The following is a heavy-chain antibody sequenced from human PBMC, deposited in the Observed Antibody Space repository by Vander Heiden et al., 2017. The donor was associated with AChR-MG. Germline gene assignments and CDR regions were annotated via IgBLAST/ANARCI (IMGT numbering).Heavy chain of an antibody. D-gene: IGHD6-19*01. CDR3: ARPGAAGIAVAGTLDV. CDR2: IYYSGST. J-gene: IGHJ6*02. Sequence: QLLLQESGPGLVKPSETLSLTCPVSGGSISSSSYYWGWIRQPPGKGLEWIGSIYYSGSTYYNPSLKSRVTISVDTSKNQFSLRLSSVTAADTAVYYCARPGAAGIAVAGTLDVWGQGTTVTVSS. CDR1: GGSISSSSYY. V-gene: IGHV4-39*01.